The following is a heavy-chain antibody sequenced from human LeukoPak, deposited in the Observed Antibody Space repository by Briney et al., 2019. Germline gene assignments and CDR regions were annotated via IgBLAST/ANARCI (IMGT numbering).Heavy chain of an antibody. CDR1: GFTFSSYS. CDR3: ARWYYYDSSGYQRGWFDP. Sequence: GGSLRLSCAASGFTFSSYSMNWVRQAPGKGLEWVSYISSSSSTIYYADSVKGRFTISRDNAKNSLYLQMNSLRAEDTAVYYCARWYYYDSSGYQRGWFDPWGQGTLVTVSS. CDR2: ISSSSSTI. J-gene: IGHJ5*02. D-gene: IGHD3-22*01. V-gene: IGHV3-48*01.